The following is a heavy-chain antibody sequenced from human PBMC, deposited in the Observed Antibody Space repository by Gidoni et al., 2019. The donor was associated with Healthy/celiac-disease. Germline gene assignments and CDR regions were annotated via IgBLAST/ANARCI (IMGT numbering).Heavy chain of an antibody. J-gene: IGHJ3*02. CDR1: GDSVSSNSAA. V-gene: IGHV6-1*01. Sequence: QVQLQQSGPGLVKPSQTISLTCAISGDSVSSNSAAWTWIRQSPSRGLEWLGRTSYRSKWNNDYEVSVKSRITINPDTSKNQFSLKLNSVTPEDTAVYYCARDLYIAGAGHHGERAFDIWGQGTMVTVSS. CDR2: TSYRSKWNN. CDR3: ARDLYIAGAGHHGERAFDI. D-gene: IGHD6-19*01.